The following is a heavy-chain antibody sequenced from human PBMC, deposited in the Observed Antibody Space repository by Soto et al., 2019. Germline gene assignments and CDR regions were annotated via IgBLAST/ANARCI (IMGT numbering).Heavy chain of an antibody. Sequence: ASVKVSCKASGFTFTSSAVQWVRQARGQRLEWIGWIVVGSGNTNYAQKFQERVTITRDMSTSTAYMELSSLRSEDTAVYYCAAGYGHYYDSKSSVGVGPKNYYYYGMDVWGQGTTVTVSS. CDR3: AAGYGHYYDSKSSVGVGPKNYYYYGMDV. CDR2: IVVGSGNT. J-gene: IGHJ6*02. V-gene: IGHV1-58*01. D-gene: IGHD3-22*01. CDR1: GFTFTSSA.